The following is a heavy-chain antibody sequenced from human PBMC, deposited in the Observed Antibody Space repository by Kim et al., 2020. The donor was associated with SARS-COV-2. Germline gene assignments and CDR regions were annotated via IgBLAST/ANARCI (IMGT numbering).Heavy chain of an antibody. CDR1: GFTFTVYG. CDR2: IRSDGRHK. Sequence: GGSLRLSCAASGFTFTVYGMHWVRQAPGKGLEWVAVIRSDGRHKYYADSGKGRFTISRDNSKNMVYLQMNSLRAEDTAVYYCANFESWGQGTLVTVSS. CDR3: ANFES. J-gene: IGHJ4*02. V-gene: IGHV3-33*06.